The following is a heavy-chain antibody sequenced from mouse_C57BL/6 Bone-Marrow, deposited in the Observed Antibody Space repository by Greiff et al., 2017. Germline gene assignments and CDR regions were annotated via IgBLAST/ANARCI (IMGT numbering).Heavy chain of an antibody. CDR3: ARRGYYGSSYPYYYAMDY. CDR1: GYAFSSSW. J-gene: IGHJ4*01. Sequence: VQLQQSGPELVKPGASVKISCKASGYAFSSSWMNWVKQRPGKGLEWIGRIYPGDGNTNYNGKFKGKATLTADKSSSTAYMQLSSLTSEDSAVYFCARRGYYGSSYPYYYAMDYWGQGTSGTVSS. D-gene: IGHD1-1*01. V-gene: IGHV1-82*01. CDR2: IYPGDGNT.